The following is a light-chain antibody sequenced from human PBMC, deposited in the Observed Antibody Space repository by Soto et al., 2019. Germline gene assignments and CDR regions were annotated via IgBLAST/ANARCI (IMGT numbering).Light chain of an antibody. Sequence: EIVMTQSPSTLSVSLGERATLSCGASQSIGSYLGWYQQKPGQAPRLLIFGASTRPTGIPARFSGSGSATHFTLTISSLQSEDFAVYFCQQYNNWPLTFGQGTNVEIK. CDR2: GAS. J-gene: IGKJ1*01. CDR1: QSIGSY. CDR3: QQYNNWPLT. V-gene: IGKV3-15*01.